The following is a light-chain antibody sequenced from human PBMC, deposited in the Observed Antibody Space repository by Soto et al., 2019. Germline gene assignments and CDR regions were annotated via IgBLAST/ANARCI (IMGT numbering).Light chain of an antibody. V-gene: IGKV1-39*01. CDR3: QQYGSSRWT. J-gene: IGKJ1*01. Sequence: DIQMTQSPVSLSASVGDRVTITCRAGQTISRNLNWYQQKPGKAPKLLIFAASSLQSGVPLRFSGSGSGTDFTLTISSLQPEDFAVYYCQQYGSSRWTFGQGTKVDIK. CDR1: QTISRN. CDR2: AAS.